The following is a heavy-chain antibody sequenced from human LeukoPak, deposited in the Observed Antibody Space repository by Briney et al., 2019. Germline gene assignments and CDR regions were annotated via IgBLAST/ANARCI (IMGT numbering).Heavy chain of an antibody. D-gene: IGHD2-2*01. J-gene: IGHJ5*02. V-gene: IGHV7-4-1*04. CDR3: ARVYEGCSSTSCYDWFDP. CDR1: EYGFNSDA. Sequence: ASVKVSCKASEYGFNSDAINWVRQAPGQGLEWMGWININTGNPTYAQGFTGRFVFSLDTSVNMAYLQIGSLKAEDTAVYYCARVYEGCSSTSCYDWFDPWGQGTLVTVSS. CDR2: ININTGNP.